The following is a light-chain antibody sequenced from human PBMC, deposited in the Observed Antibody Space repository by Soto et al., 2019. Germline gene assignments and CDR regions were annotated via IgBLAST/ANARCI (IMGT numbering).Light chain of an antibody. CDR3: CSDAGSSTYGG. V-gene: IGLV2-23*01. Sequence: QSSLTPPASVSGSPGQSITISCTGTSRDVGSYNLVSWYQQHPGKAPKLMIYEGTKRPSGVSNRFSGSKSGNTASLTISGLQAEDEADYYCCSDAGSSTYGGFGGGTKLTGL. CDR2: EGT. CDR1: SRDVGSYNL. J-gene: IGLJ2*01.